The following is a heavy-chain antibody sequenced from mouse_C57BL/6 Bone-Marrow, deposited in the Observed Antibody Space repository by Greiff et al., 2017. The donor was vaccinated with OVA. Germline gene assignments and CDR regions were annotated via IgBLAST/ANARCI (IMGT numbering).Heavy chain of an antibody. D-gene: IGHD1-1*01. V-gene: IGHV5-6*01. CDR3: ARRAYGSSYGYFDV. J-gene: IGHJ1*03. CDR1: GFTFSSYG. CDR2: ISSGGSYT. Sequence: EVQRVESGGDLVKPGGSLKLSCAASGFTFSSYGMSWVRQTPDKRLAWVATISSGGSYTYYPDSVKGRFTISRDNAKNTLYLQMSSLKSEDTAMYYCARRAYGSSYGYFDVWGTGTTVTVSS.